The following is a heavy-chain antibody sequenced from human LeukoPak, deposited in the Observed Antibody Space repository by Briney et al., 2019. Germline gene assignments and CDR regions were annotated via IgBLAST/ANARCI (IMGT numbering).Heavy chain of an antibody. CDR3: ARDRGTWNDDGFDY. CDR2: IYISGST. D-gene: IGHD1-1*01. J-gene: IGHJ4*02. Sequence: SETLSLTCTVSGGSISSYYWSWIRQPAGKGLEWIGRIYISGSTNYNPSLKSRVTMSVDTSKNQFSLKLSSVTAADTAVYFCARDRGTWNDDGFDYWGQGTLVTVSS. V-gene: IGHV4-4*07. CDR1: GGSISSYY.